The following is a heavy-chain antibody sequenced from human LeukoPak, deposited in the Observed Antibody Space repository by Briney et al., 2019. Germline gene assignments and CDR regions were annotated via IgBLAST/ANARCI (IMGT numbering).Heavy chain of an antibody. J-gene: IGHJ6*03. D-gene: IGHD1-26*01. CDR2: IYYSVGT. V-gene: IGHV4-59*01. Sequence: SETLSLTCTVSGGSISSYYWSWIRQPPGKGLGWIGYIYYSVGTNYNPSLKSRVTISVDTSKNQFSLKLSSVTAADTAVYYCAGGGSYYYYYYMDVWGKGTTVTISS. CDR1: GGSISSYY. CDR3: AGGGSYYYYYYMDV.